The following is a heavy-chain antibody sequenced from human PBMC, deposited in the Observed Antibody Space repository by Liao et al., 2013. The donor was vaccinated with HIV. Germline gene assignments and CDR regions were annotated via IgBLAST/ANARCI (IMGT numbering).Heavy chain of an antibody. CDR3: ARDPGSSGWLYWYFDL. V-gene: IGHV4-59*12. D-gene: IGHD6-19*01. CDR2: IYYSGST. J-gene: IGHJ2*01. Sequence: QVQLQESGPGLVKPSETLSLTCTVSGGSISSYYWSWIRQPPGKGLEWIGYIYYSGSTNYNPSLKSRVTMSVDTSKNQFSLKLSSVTAADTAVYYCARDPGSSGWLYWYFDLWGRGTLVTVSS. CDR1: GGSISSYY.